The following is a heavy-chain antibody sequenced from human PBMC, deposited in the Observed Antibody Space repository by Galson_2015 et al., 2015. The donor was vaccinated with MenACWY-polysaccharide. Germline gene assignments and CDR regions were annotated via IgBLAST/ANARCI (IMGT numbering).Heavy chain of an antibody. D-gene: IGHD4-17*01. J-gene: IGHJ5*02. CDR1: GASISNSY. V-gene: IGHV4-4*07. CDR2: VYASGST. CDR3: ARIPSTVTSFGWFDP. Sequence: SETLSLTCTVSGASISNSYWSWIRQPAGQGLEWIGRVYASGSTNSNPSLKSRLTMSVDTSKNQFSLRLSSVTAADTAVYYCARIPSTVTSFGWFDPWGQGTLVTVTS.